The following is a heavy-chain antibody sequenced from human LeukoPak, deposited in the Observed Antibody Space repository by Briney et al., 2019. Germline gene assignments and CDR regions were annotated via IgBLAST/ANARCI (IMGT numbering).Heavy chain of an antibody. D-gene: IGHD6-19*01. CDR2: INPNSGGT. Sequence: ASVKVSCKASGYTFTGYYMHWVRQAPGQGLEWMGWINPNSGGTNYAQKFQGRVTMTRDTSISTAYMELSRLRSDDTALYYCAREGGSGWYGPDYWGQGTLVTVSS. J-gene: IGHJ4*02. CDR3: AREGGSGWYGPDY. V-gene: IGHV1-2*02. CDR1: GYTFTGYY.